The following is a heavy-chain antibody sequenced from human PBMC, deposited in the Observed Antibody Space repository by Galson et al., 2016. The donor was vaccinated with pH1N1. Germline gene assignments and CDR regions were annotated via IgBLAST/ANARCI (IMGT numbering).Heavy chain of an antibody. CDR1: GFTFSSYA. V-gene: IGHV3-23*01. D-gene: IGHD1-26*01. Sequence: FLRLSCAASGFTFSSYAVSWVRQAPGKGLEWVSGISGGGGSTYYADSVKGRFTISRDNSRNTLYLQMNSLRADDTAVYYCAKAHTPRSGTYPYFFDYWGQGTLVTVSS. CDR2: ISGGGGST. CDR3: AKAHTPRSGTYPYFFDY. J-gene: IGHJ4*02.